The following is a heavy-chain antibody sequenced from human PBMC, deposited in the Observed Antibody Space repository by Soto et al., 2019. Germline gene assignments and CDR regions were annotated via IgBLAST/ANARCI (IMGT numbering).Heavy chain of an antibody. J-gene: IGHJ4*02. CDR1: GGSISSGDYY. Sequence: SETLSLTCTVSGGSISSGDYYWSWIRQPPGKGLEWIGYIYYSGSTYYNPSLKSRVTISVDTSKNQFSLKLSSVAAADTAVYYCARGRYYDSTGYHFDYWGQGTLVTVSS. CDR2: IYYSGST. V-gene: IGHV4-30-4*01. D-gene: IGHD3-22*01. CDR3: ARGRYYDSTGYHFDY.